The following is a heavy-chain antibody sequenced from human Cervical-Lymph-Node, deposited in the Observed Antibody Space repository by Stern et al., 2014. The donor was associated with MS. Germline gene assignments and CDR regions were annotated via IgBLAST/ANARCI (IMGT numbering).Heavy chain of an antibody. Sequence: QLQLQESGPGLVKPSQTLSLTCAVTGGSIRNAEYYWSWIRQSPGQGLVWIGSIHNNGTTYYNPSLRSRLTMSVDTSKNQFSLKLRSVTAADTAVYYCSRDADGYSLVFGYWGRGTLVTVSS. CDR2: IHNNGTT. V-gene: IGHV4-30-4*01. D-gene: IGHD1-26*01. J-gene: IGHJ4*02. CDR3: SRDADGYSLVFGY. CDR1: GGSIRNAEYY.